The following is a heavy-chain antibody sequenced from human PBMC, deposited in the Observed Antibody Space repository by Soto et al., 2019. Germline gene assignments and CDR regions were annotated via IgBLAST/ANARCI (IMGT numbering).Heavy chain of an antibody. CDR1: GGSISSDGYY. D-gene: IGHD3-22*01. J-gene: IGHJ5*01. CDR2: IYYSGST. CDR3: ARDERDYFDSSGYFHWFDP. V-gene: IGHV4-31*03. Sequence: PSETLSLTCTVSGGSISSDGYYWSWIRQHPGKGLEWIGYIYYSGSTYYNPSLKSRVSISVDTSKNQFSLKLSSVTAADTAVYYCARDERDYFDSSGYFHWFDPWGQGTTVTVSS.